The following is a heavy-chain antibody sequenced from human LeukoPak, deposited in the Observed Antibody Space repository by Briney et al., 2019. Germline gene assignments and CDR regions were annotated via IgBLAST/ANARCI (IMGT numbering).Heavy chain of an antibody. D-gene: IGHD2-2*01. CDR1: GFTFSSYW. CDR2: IKQDGSEK. CDR3: AKDTPYCSSTSCYDDLDY. Sequence: GGSLRLSCAASGFTFSSYWMSWVRQAPGKGLEWVANIKQDGSEKYYVDSVKGRFTISRDNAKNTLYLQMNSLRAEDTAVYYCAKDTPYCSSTSCYDDLDYWGQGTLVTVSS. J-gene: IGHJ4*02. V-gene: IGHV3-7*03.